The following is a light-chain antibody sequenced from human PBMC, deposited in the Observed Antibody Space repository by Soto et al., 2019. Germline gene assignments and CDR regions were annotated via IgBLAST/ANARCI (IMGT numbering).Light chain of an antibody. J-gene: IGKJ1*01. V-gene: IGKV1-5*01. Sequence: TQSSPTLSASVGDRVTIPCRASQTISTWMAWYQQKPGKAPNLLIFDASTLKSGIPSRFSGSGSGTEFTLTISSLQPDDFATYYCLQYSSYSWTFAQGTKVAIK. CDR1: QTISTW. CDR2: DAS. CDR3: LQYSSYSWT.